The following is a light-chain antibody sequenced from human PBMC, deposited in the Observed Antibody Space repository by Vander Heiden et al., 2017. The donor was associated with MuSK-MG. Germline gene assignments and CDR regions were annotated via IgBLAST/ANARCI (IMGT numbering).Light chain of an antibody. V-gene: IGKV2D-29*01. J-gene: IGKJ1*01. CDR2: ELS. CDR3: KQSKRLPRT. CDR1: QSLLHSDGKTY. Sequence: DIVMTQTPLSLSVTPGQPASVSCKSSQSLLHSDGKTYLYWFLQKPGQPPQLLIYELSNRCSGVPDRFGGSGSGTDFTLTISRVEAEDVGVYYCKQSKRLPRTFGQGTKVEIK.